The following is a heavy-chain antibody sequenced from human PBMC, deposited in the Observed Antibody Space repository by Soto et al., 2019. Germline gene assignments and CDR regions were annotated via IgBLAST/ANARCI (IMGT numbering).Heavy chain of an antibody. V-gene: IGHV3-23*01. D-gene: IGHD6-13*01. CDR3: AKRPLAAAGHFDF. Sequence: GGSLRLSCVASGFTFNSYAMSWVRPAPGKGLEWVSSISGSGASTYYADSVKGRFTVSRDNSKNTLYVQMNSLRAEDTAVYYCAKRPLAAAGHFDFWGQGALVTVS. CDR2: ISGSGAST. J-gene: IGHJ4*02. CDR1: GFTFNSYA.